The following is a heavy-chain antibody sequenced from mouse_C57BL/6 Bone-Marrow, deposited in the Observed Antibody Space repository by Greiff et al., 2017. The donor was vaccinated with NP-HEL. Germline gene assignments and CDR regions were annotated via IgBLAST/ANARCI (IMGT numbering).Heavy chain of an antibody. V-gene: IGHV1-81*01. Sequence: QVQLQQSGPELVKPGASVKISCKASGYTFTSYGISWVKQRTGQGLEWIGEIYPRSGNTYYNEKFKGKATLTADKSSSTAYMELRSLTSEDSAVYFCARRNGNYGWYFDVWGTGTTVTVSS. D-gene: IGHD2-1*01. CDR1: GYTFTSYG. CDR2: IYPRSGNT. CDR3: ARRNGNYGWYFDV. J-gene: IGHJ1*03.